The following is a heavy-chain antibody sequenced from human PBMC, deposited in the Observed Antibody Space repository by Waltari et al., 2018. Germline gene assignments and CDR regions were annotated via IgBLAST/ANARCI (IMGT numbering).Heavy chain of an antibody. CDR3: ARRATAALYYYGMDV. CDR2: VDPIASYT. V-gene: IGHV5-10-1*03. D-gene: IGHD6-13*01. J-gene: IGHJ6*02. CDR1: GYSFTSDW. Sequence: EVQLVQSGAEVKKPGESLRISCKGSGYSFTSDWISWVRQMPGKCLEWMGRVDPIASYTNYSPSFQGHVTISADKSISTAYLQWSSLKASDTAMYYCARRATAALYYYGMDVWGQGTTVTVSS.